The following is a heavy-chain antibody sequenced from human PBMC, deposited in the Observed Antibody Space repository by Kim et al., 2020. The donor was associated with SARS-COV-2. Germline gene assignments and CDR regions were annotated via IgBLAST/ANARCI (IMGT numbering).Heavy chain of an antibody. CDR1: GFTFSSYA. Sequence: GGSLRLSCAASGFTFSSYAMHWVRQAPGKGLEWVAVISYDGSNKYYADSVKGRFTISRDNSKNTLYLQMNSLRAEDTAVYYCARGRRENFDYWGQGTLVTVSS. V-gene: IGHV3-30-3*01. J-gene: IGHJ4*02. CDR2: ISYDGSNK. CDR3: ARGRRENFDY.